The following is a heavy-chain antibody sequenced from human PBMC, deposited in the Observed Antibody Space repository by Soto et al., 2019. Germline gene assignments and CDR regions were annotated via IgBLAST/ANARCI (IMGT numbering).Heavy chain of an antibody. D-gene: IGHD3-9*01. CDR3: AGRIPLRYFDWFAFDY. CDR2: IYPGDSDT. Sequence: GESLKISCKCSGYRFSTFWIGWVRQMPGKGLEWMGIIYPGDSDTRYSPSFQGQVTISADKSISTAYLQWSSLKASDTAMYYCAGRIPLRYFDWFAFDYWGQGTLVTVSS. V-gene: IGHV5-51*01. CDR1: GYRFSTFW. J-gene: IGHJ4*02.